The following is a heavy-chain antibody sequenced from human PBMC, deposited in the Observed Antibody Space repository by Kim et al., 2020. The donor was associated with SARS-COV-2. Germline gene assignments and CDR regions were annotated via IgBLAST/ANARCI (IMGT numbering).Heavy chain of an antibody. D-gene: IGHD6-19*01. CDR1: GFTFDDYA. J-gene: IGHJ4*02. CDR3: AKANVYEEQWLAHFDY. CDR2: ISWNSGSI. Sequence: SLRLSCAASGFTFDDYAMHWVRQAPGKGLEWVSGISWNSGSIGYADSVKGRFTISRDNAKNSLYLQMNSLRAEDTALYYCAKANVYEEQWLAHFDYWGQGTLVTVSS. V-gene: IGHV3-9*01.